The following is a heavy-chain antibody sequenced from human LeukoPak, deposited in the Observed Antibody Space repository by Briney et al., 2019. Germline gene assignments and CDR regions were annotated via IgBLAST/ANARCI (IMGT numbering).Heavy chain of an antibody. J-gene: IGHJ4*02. CDR2: ISSNGGST. V-gene: IGHV3-64*01. CDR3: ARADQPVVPAALDY. CDR1: GFTFGSYA. D-gene: IGHD2-2*01. Sequence: GGSLRLSCAASGFTFGSYAMHWVRQAPGKGLEYVSAISSNGGSTYYANSVKGRFTISRDNSKNTLYLQMGSLRAEDMAVYYCARADQPVVPAALDYWGQGTLVTVSS.